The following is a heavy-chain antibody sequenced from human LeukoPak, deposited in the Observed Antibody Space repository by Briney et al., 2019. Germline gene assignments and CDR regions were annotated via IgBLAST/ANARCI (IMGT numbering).Heavy chain of an antibody. J-gene: IGHJ4*02. D-gene: IGHD5-24*01. Sequence: GGSLRLSCAASGFTFRNYGMHWVRQAPGKGLEWVAVISYDGSNKYYADSVKGRFTISRDNSKNTLYLQMNSLRAEDTAVYYCAKELREGFDYWGQGTLVTVSS. CDR2: ISYDGSNK. CDR1: GFTFRNYG. CDR3: AKELREGFDY. V-gene: IGHV3-30*18.